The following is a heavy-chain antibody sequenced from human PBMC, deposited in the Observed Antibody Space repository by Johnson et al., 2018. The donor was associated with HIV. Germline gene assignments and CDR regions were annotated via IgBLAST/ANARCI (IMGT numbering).Heavy chain of an antibody. Sequence: VQLVESGGGLVQPGGSLRLSCAVSGFTVSTSYMTWVRQAPGKGLDWVSVIYSGGSTYYADSVKGRFIISRDNSKNTLYLQMNSLRVEDTAVYYCASIQGGIWGQGTMVTVSS. J-gene: IGHJ3*02. CDR2: IYSGGST. D-gene: IGHD2-2*02. CDR1: GFTVSTSY. V-gene: IGHV3-53*01. CDR3: ASIQGGI.